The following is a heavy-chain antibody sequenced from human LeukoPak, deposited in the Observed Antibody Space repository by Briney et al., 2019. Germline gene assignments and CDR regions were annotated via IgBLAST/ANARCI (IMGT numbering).Heavy chain of an antibody. Sequence: PSETLSLTCTVSGGSISSSSYYWGWIRQPPGKALEWIGSIYYSGNTYYNPSLKSRVTISVDASKNQFSLKLSSVTAADTAVYYCARHIEVAPTWVRAFDIWGQGTMVTVSS. CDR3: ARHIEVAPTWVRAFDI. D-gene: IGHD2-21*01. CDR2: IYYSGNT. V-gene: IGHV4-39*01. CDR1: GGSISSSSYY. J-gene: IGHJ3*02.